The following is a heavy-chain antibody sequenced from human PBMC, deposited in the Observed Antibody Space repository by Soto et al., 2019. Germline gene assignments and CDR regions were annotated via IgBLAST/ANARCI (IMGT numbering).Heavy chain of an antibody. J-gene: IGHJ6*02. CDR2: INHSGST. Sequence: PSETLSLTCAVYGGSFSGYYWSWIRQPPGKGLEWIGEINHSGSTNYNPSLKSRVTISVDTSKNQFSLKLSSVTAADMAVYYCARWVPEIVVVPAATDTYYYYGMDVWGQGTTVTVSS. CDR3: ARWVPEIVVVPAATDTYYYYGMDV. D-gene: IGHD2-2*01. CDR1: GGSFSGYY. V-gene: IGHV4-34*01.